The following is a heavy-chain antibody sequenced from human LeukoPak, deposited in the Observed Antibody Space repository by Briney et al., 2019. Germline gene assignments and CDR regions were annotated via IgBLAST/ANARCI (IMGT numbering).Heavy chain of an antibody. V-gene: IGHV1-18*01. J-gene: IGHJ6*02. Sequence: ASVKVSCKASGYTFTSYGISWVRQAPGQGLEWMGWISAYNGNTNYAQKLQGRVTMTTDTSTSTAYMELRSLRSDDTAVCYCARDPTVTKVYYYYGMDVWGQGTTVTVSS. CDR3: ARDPTVTKVYYYYGMDV. CDR2: ISAYNGNT. D-gene: IGHD4-11*01. CDR1: GYTFTSYG.